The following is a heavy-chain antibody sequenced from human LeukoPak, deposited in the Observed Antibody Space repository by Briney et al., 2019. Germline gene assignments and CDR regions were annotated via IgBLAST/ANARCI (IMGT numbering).Heavy chain of an antibody. CDR2: ISGGSSYT. CDR1: GFTFSSYS. V-gene: IGHV3-21*01. D-gene: IGHD2-2*02. Sequence: GGSLRLSCAASGFTFSSYSMNWVRQAPGKGLEWVSSISGGSSYTYYADSVKGRFTISRDNAKSSLYLQMNSLRAEDTAVYYCARLIVVVPTATPPVGHSADYWGQGTLVTVSS. CDR3: ARLIVVVPTATPPVGHSADY. J-gene: IGHJ4*02.